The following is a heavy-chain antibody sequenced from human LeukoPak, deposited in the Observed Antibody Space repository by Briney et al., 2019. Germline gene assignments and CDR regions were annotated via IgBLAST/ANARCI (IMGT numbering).Heavy chain of an antibody. CDR2: IPYDGTNK. CDR3: VQGTRRGAITMVRGVIGKSYYFDS. V-gene: IGHV3-30*02. J-gene: IGHJ4*02. Sequence: GGSLRLSCAASGFTFSSYWMTWVRQAPGKGLEWVAFIPYDGTNKYYADSVKGRFTISRDNSKNTLYLQMSSLRAADTALYYCVQGTRRGAITMVRGVIGKSYYFDSGGQGTLVTVSS. D-gene: IGHD3-10*01. CDR1: GFTFSSYW.